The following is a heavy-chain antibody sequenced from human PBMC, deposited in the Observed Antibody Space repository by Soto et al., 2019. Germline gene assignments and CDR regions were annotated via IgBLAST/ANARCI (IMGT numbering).Heavy chain of an antibody. D-gene: IGHD1-20*01. CDR1: GDYIHVGGYY. J-gene: IGHJ4*02. CDR2: IYYTGKT. V-gene: IGHV4-30-4*01. CDR3: ATSQKGYNWNYFDH. Sequence: PSETLSLTCSVSGDYIHVGGYYWTWIRQRPGKGLEWMGYIYYTGKTSYNPSLESRVSVSVDTSKNQFSLKVSGVSAADTAVYYCATSQKGYNWNYFDHWGQGALVTVSS.